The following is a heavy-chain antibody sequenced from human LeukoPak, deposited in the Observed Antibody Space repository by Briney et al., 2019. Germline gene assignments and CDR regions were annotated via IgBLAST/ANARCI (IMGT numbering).Heavy chain of an antibody. CDR1: GFTFEDYA. Sequence: GGSLRLSCVAFGFTFEDYAIHWVRQAPGKGLEWVSSITRSSIYKYYADSVKGRFTTSRDNAKNSLYLQMNSLRAEDTAVYYCAGVKYDSSGYYSILDYWGQGTLVTVSS. CDR2: ITRSSIYK. V-gene: IGHV3-21*01. CDR3: AGVKYDSSGYYSILDY. J-gene: IGHJ4*02. D-gene: IGHD3-22*01.